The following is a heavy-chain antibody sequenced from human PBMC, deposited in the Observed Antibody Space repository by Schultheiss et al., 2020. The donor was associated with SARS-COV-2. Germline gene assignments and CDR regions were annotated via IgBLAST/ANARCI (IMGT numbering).Heavy chain of an antibody. Sequence: ASVKVSCKASGYTFTSYYMHWVRQAPGQGLEWMGIINPSGGSTSYAQKFQGRVTMTRDTSTSTVYMELSSLRSEDTAVYYCARDFAFGYYYDSSGSWGQGTMVTVSS. D-gene: IGHD3-22*01. CDR3: ARDFAFGYYYDSSGS. V-gene: IGHV1-46*01. CDR1: GYTFTSYY. CDR2: INPSGGST. J-gene: IGHJ3*01.